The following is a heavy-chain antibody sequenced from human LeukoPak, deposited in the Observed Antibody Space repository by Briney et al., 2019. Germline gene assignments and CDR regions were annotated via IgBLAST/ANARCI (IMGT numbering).Heavy chain of an antibody. CDR2: IYYSGST. D-gene: IGHD4-17*01. CDR3: ARVRGAHDYGDYGKPPFFDY. CDR1: GGSISSYY. J-gene: IGHJ4*02. V-gene: IGHV4-59*01. Sequence: PSETLSLTCTVSGGSISSYYWSWIRQPPGKGLEWIGYIYYSGSTNYNPSLKSRVTISVDTSKNQFSLKLSSVTAADTAVYYCARVRGAHDYGDYGKPPFFDYWGQGTLVTVSS.